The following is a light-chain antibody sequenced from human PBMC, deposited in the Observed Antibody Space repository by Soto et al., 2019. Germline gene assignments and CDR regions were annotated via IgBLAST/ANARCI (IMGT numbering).Light chain of an antibody. CDR1: QSVSSKY. CDR2: GTS. CDR3: QQYGSSLFT. V-gene: IGKV3-20*01. J-gene: IGKJ3*01. Sequence: EIVLTQSPGTLSLSPGERATLSCRASQSVSSKYLAWYQQKPDQAPRVLIYGTSIRASGVPERFSGGGSETDFPLTITRLEPEDFAVYYCQQYGSSLFTFGPGTKVDFK.